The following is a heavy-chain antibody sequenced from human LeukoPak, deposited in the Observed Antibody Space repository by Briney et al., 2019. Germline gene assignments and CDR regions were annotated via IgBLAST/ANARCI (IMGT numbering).Heavy chain of an antibody. CDR3: AKDRTYYDILTGPTFDP. V-gene: IGHV3-33*06. CDR2: IWYDGSNK. CDR1: GFTFSSYG. D-gene: IGHD3-9*01. J-gene: IGHJ5*02. Sequence: GRSLRLSCAASGFTFSSYGMHWVRQAPGKGLEWVAVIWYDGSNKYYADSVKGRFTISRDNSKNTLYLQMNSLRAEDTAVYYCAKDRTYYDILTGPTFDPWGQGTLVTVSS.